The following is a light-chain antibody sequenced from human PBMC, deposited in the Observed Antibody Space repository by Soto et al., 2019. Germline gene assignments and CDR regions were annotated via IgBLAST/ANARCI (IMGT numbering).Light chain of an antibody. Sequence: EIVLTQSPATLSLSPGERATLSCRASQSVSSYLAWYQQKPGQAPRLLIYDASNRATGIPARFSGSGSGTDFTLSISSIEPEDFAVYYCQQRTNWWAVGQGTKVEIK. CDR3: QQRTNWWA. CDR1: QSVSSY. CDR2: DAS. J-gene: IGKJ1*01. V-gene: IGKV3-11*01.